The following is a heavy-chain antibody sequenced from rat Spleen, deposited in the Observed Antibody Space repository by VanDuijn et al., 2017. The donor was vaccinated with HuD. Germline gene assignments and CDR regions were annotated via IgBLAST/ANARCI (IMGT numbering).Heavy chain of an antibody. CDR1: GYTITSGY. CDR3: ARDNSGYWYFDF. D-gene: IGHD1-10*01. CDR2: VSYSGIT. Sequence: EIQLQESGPGLVKPSQSLSLTCSVTGYTITSGYDWSWIRKFPGNKMEWMGYVSYSGITNFNPSLKSRISITGDTSKNQFFLQLNSVTTEDTATYYCARDNSGYWYFDFWGPGTMVTVSS. V-gene: IGHV3-4*01. J-gene: IGHJ1*01.